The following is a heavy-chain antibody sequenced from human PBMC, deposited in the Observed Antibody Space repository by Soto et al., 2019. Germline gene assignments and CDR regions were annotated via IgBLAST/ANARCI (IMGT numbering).Heavy chain of an antibody. CDR1: GYTFTTFG. J-gene: IGHJ4*02. CDR3: GREYCRGGRCYSPDY. V-gene: IGHV1-18*01. Sequence: QVQLVQSGAEVKKPGASVKVSCKASGYTFTTFGISWVRQAPGQGLEWMGWISTYNGNTYYAPKFQGRVTVTTDTSTSPAYMELRSLRSDDTAVYYCGREYCRGGRCYSPDYWGQGTLVTVSS. D-gene: IGHD2-15*01. CDR2: ISTYNGNT.